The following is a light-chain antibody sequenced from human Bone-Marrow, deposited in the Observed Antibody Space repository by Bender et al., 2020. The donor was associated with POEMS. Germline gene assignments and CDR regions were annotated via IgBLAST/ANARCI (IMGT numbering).Light chain of an antibody. CDR2: EVD. V-gene: IGLV2-8*01. Sequence: QSALTQPASVSGSPGQSITISCTGTSSDVGGYNYVSWYQHRPGKAPKLILYEVDKRPSGVPDRFSGSQSGNSASLTVSGLQAEDEADYYCSSYVGSSNFIFGTGTKVTVL. CDR3: SSYVGSSNFI. J-gene: IGLJ1*01. CDR1: SSDVGGYNY.